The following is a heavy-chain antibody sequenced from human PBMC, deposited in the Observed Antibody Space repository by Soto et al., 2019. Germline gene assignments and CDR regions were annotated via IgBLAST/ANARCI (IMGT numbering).Heavy chain of an antibody. Sequence: GGSLRLSCTASAFIYIDVTMSWFRQAPGKGLEWVSAISGSGGSTYYADSVKGRFTIFRDNSKNTLYLQMNSLRAEDKAVYYCAKSLPFRGVIIPFDYWGQGTLVTVSS. V-gene: IGHV3-23*01. CDR1: AFIYIDVT. J-gene: IGHJ4*02. CDR2: ISGSGGST. D-gene: IGHD3-10*01. CDR3: AKSLPFRGVIIPFDY.